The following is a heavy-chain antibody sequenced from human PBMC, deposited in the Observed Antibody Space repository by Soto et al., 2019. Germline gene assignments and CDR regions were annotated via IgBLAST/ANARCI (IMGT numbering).Heavy chain of an antibody. Sequence: EVQLLDSGGDSVQSGESLRLSCAVSGFTLSGYAMNWVRQAPGKGLELVSTISGSGGTTFYADSVKGRFIISRDNSQNTVSLQMNSLRAEATAVYHCVKDLRYASGSFYPGGGMDVWGQGTTVTVSS. V-gene: IGHV3-23*01. D-gene: IGHD3-10*01. CDR1: GFTLSGYA. CDR3: VKDLRYASGSFYPGGGMDV. J-gene: IGHJ6*02. CDR2: ISGSGGTT.